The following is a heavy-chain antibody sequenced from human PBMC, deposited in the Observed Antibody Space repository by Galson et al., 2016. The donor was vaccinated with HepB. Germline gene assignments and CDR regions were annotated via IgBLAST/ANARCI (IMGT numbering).Heavy chain of an antibody. CDR1: GFSLSTSGMS. J-gene: IGHJ4*02. CDR2: IGWDGDK. D-gene: IGHD5-18*01. V-gene: IGHV2-70*01. CDR3: ARIRSGYSYGHDS. Sequence: PALVKPTQTLTLTCSFSGFSLSTSGMSVSWIRQPPGKALEWLALIGWDGDKYYTTSLKSRLTISKDTSKNLVVLMMTNMDPVDTATYYCARIRSGYSYGHDSWGQGTLVPVSS.